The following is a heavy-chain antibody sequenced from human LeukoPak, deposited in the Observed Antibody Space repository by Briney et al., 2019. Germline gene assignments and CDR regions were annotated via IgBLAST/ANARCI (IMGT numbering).Heavy chain of an antibody. V-gene: IGHV4-34*01. Sequence: PSETLSLTCAVYGGCFSGYYWSWIRQPPGKGLEWIGEINHSGSTNYNPSLKSRVTISVDTSKNQFSLKLSSVTAADTAVYYCARGAPQDYWGQGTLVTVSS. CDR1: GGCFSGYY. J-gene: IGHJ4*02. CDR3: ARGAPQDY. CDR2: INHSGST.